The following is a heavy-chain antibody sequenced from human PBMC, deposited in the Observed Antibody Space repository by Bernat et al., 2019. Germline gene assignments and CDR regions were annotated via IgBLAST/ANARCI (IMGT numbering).Heavy chain of an antibody. D-gene: IGHD6-6*01. V-gene: IGHV3-11*01. CDR2: ISSSGNTI. J-gene: IGHJ6*03. CDR3: ARGASQYRTSFNYFYYMDV. Sequence: QVQLVESGGGLVKPGGSLRLSCAASGFTFSDYYMTWIRQAPGKGLEWVSYISSSGNTISYADSVKGRFTISRDNAKNSLYLQMNSLRAEDTAVYYCARGASQYRTSFNYFYYMDVWGKGTTVTVSS. CDR1: GFTFSDYY.